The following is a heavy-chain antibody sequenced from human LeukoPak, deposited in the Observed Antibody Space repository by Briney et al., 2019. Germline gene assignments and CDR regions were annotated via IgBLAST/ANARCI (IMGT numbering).Heavy chain of an antibody. CDR2: ISYDGSNK. CDR3: ARGAWRWEMATTQFDY. J-gene: IGHJ4*02. D-gene: IGHD5-24*01. Sequence: GGSLRLSCAASGFTFNRYGMHWVRQAPGKGLEWVAVISYDGSNKYYADSVKGRFTISRDNSKNTLYLQMNSLRAEDTAVYYCARGAWRWEMATTQFDYWGQGTLVTVSS. CDR1: GFTFNRYG. V-gene: IGHV3-30*03.